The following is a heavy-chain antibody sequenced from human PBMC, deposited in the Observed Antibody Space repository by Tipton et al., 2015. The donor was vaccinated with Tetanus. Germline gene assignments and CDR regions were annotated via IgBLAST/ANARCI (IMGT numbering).Heavy chain of an antibody. Sequence: QLVQSGAEVKKPGASVRVSCKASGHTFTGYYMYWVRQAPGQGLGWMGWIDPNSGGTVYAQKFQGRVTMTRDTSISTAYMELRSLRSDDTAVYYCARDRGDYIYYGMDVWGPGTTVTVS. V-gene: IGHV1-2*02. CDR3: ARDRGDYIYYGMDV. CDR1: GHTFTGYY. D-gene: IGHD3-22*01. CDR2: IDPNSGGT. J-gene: IGHJ6*02.